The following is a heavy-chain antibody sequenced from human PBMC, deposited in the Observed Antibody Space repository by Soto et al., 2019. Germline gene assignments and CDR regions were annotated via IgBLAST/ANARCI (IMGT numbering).Heavy chain of an antibody. CDR3: AKNQERELPRVIDF. V-gene: IGHV3-23*01. D-gene: IGHD1-7*01. J-gene: IGHJ4*02. Sequence: GGSLRLSCATSGLTFSNYAMSWVRQAPGGGLEWVSSMSGSSSTTYYADSVRGRFTISRDRSKNTLYLQMSSLRAEDTALYYCAKNQERELPRVIDFWGQGTLVTVS. CDR2: MSGSSSTT. CDR1: GLTFSNYA.